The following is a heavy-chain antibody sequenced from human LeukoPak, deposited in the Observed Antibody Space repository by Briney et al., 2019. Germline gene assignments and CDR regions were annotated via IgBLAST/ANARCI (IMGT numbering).Heavy chain of an antibody. V-gene: IGHV3-7*01. J-gene: IGHJ6*02. CDR1: GFTFSNYW. CDR3: ARDRWELLSNSYHYCGLDV. CDR2: IKQDGSEK. D-gene: IGHD2-15*01. Sequence: PGGSLRLSCAASGFTFSNYWMSWVRQAPGKGLEWVANIKQDGSEKCYVDSVKGRFTISRDNAKNSLYLQMNSLRAEDTAVYYCARDRWELLSNSYHYCGLDVWGQGPRSPSP.